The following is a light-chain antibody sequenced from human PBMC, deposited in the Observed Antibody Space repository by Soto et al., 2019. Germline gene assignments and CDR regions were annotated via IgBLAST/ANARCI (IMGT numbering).Light chain of an antibody. Sequence: EIVMTKSPANLSLSPGERATLSCRASQSVATDLAGYQQKLGQAPRRLSYSVSTRATGIPARFSGSGSGTEFTLTISSLQSEDFAVYYCQQYKTWRTFGQGTKVDI. CDR3: QQYKTWRT. CDR1: QSVATD. CDR2: SVS. J-gene: IGKJ1*01. V-gene: IGKV3-15*01.